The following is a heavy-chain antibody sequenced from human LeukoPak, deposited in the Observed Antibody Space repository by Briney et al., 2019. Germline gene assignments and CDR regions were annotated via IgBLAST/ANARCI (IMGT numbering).Heavy chain of an antibody. CDR1: GITFSSYS. Sequence: GGSLRLSCAASGITFSSYSMNWVRQAPGKGLEWVSSISSSGNNIYYADSVKGRFTISRDNAKNSLPLQMNSLRVEDTAVYYCARDGVRGFTATTPFDYWGPGTLATVSS. D-gene: IGHD4-17*01. V-gene: IGHV3-21*01. J-gene: IGHJ4*02. CDR3: ARDGVRGFTATTPFDY. CDR2: ISSSGNNI.